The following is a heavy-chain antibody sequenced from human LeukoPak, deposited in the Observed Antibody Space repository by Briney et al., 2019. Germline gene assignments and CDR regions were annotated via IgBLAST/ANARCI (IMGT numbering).Heavy chain of an antibody. CDR3: VGYYYYGMDV. V-gene: IGHV4-30-4*08. CDR1: GGSISSSSYY. D-gene: IGHD3-10*01. Sequence: SETLSLTCTVSGGSISSSSYYWGWIRQPPGKGLEWIGYIYYSGSTYYNPSLKSRVTISVDTSKDQFSLKLSSVTAADTAVYYCVGYYYYGMDVWGQGTTVTVSS. CDR2: IYYSGST. J-gene: IGHJ6*02.